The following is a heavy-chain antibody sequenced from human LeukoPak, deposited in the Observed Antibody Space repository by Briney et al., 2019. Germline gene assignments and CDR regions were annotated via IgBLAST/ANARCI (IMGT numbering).Heavy chain of an antibody. D-gene: IGHD6-19*01. CDR1: GFTFSSYS. V-gene: IGHV3-21*01. CDR3: ARVGIAVAGDY. Sequence: PGGSLRLSCAASGFTFSSYSMNWVRQAPGKGLEWVSSISSSSNYIYYADSVKGRFTISRDNDKNSLYLQMNSLRAEDTAVYYCARVGIAVAGDYWGQGTLVTVSS. J-gene: IGHJ4*02. CDR2: ISSSSNYI.